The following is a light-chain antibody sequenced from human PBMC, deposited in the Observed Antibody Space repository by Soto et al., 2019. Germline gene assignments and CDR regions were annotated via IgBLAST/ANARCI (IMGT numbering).Light chain of an antibody. CDR3: QQYGRT. Sequence: EIFLTQSPVTLSLSPGERATLSCRASQSVSNNYLAWYQQKPGQAPRLLIYGASSRATGIPDRFSGSGSGTDFTLTISRLEPEDFAVYYCQQYGRTFGQGTKVDIK. J-gene: IGKJ1*01. CDR1: QSVSNNY. CDR2: GAS. V-gene: IGKV3-20*01.